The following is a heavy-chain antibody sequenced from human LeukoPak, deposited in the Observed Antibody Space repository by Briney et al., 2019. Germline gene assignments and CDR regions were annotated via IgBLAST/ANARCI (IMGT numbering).Heavy chain of an antibody. V-gene: IGHV4-59*01. CDR3: VGDNSDAFDI. CDR2: VHYSGTT. J-gene: IGHJ3*02. Sequence: PSETLSLTCTVSDGSITNYDWSWVRQPPGKGLEFIGHVHYSGTTNYNPSLKSRVTISVDTSKNQFSLKLSSVTAADTAVYYCVGDNSDAFDIWGQGTMVTVSS. CDR1: DGSITNYD. D-gene: IGHD4-23*01.